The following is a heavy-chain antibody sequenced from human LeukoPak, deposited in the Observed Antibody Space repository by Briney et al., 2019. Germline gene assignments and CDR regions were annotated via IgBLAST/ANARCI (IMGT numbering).Heavy chain of an antibody. Sequence: GGSLRLSCAASGFTFSTYWMSWVRQAPGKGLVWVSRINSDGSSTSYADSVKGRFTISRDNAKNTLYLQMNSLRAEDTAVYYCARGPYSSSWDDYYYYGMDVWGQGTTVTVSS. CDR3: ARGPYSSSWDDYYYYGMDV. CDR1: GFTFSTYW. D-gene: IGHD6-13*01. CDR2: INSDGSST. J-gene: IGHJ6*02. V-gene: IGHV3-74*01.